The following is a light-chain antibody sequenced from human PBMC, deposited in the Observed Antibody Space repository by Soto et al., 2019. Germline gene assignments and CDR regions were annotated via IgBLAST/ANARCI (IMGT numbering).Light chain of an antibody. CDR2: DAS. CDR3: QQYDNLPT. V-gene: IGKV1-33*01. J-gene: IGKJ5*01. Sequence: DIQMTQSPSSLSASVGGRVTITCQASQDISNYLNLYQQKPGKAPKLLIYDASNSETGVPSRFSGSGSGTDFTFTISSLQPEDIATYYCQQYDNLPTFGQGTRLE. CDR1: QDISNY.